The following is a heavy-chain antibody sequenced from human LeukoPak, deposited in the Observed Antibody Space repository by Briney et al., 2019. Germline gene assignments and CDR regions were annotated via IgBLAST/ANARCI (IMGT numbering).Heavy chain of an antibody. CDR3: ARSNHDYGDLFWNWYFDL. CDR2: IYHSGST. CDR1: GYSISSGYY. D-gene: IGHD4-17*01. J-gene: IGHJ2*01. V-gene: IGHV4-38-2*01. Sequence: PSETLSLTCAVSGYSISSGYYWGWIRQPPGKGLEWIGSIYHSGSTHYNPSLKSRVTISVDTSKNQFSLELSSVTAADTAVYYCARSNHDYGDLFWNWYFDLWGRGTLVTVSS.